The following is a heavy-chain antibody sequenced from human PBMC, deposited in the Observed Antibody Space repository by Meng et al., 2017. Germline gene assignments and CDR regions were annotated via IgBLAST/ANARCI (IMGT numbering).Heavy chain of an antibody. D-gene: IGHD1-7*01. V-gene: IGHV4-61*01. CDR3: ARVKITGTTRSIDY. Sequence: GPLRDPGPGLVRPSETLSLTCTVSGGSVSSGSYYWSWIRQPPGKGLEWIGYIYYSGSTNYNPSLKSRVTISVDTSKNQFSLKLSSVTAADTAVYYCARVKITGTTRSIDYWGQGTLVTVSS. J-gene: IGHJ4*02. CDR1: GGSVSSGSYY. CDR2: IYYSGST.